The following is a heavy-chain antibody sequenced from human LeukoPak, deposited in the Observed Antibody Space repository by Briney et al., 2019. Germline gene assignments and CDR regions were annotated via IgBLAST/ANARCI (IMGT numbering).Heavy chain of an antibody. V-gene: IGHV3-53*01. CDR2: IYGGDTT. Sequence: GGSLRLSCAASGFTVSRDYMSWVRQAPGKGLEWVSVIYGGDTTYYADSVRGRFTISRDTSKNALYLQMNSLRADDTAVYYCARAIQFGGYFDYWGQGTLVTVSS. CDR3: ARAIQFGGYFDY. D-gene: IGHD2-15*01. J-gene: IGHJ4*02. CDR1: GFTVSRDY.